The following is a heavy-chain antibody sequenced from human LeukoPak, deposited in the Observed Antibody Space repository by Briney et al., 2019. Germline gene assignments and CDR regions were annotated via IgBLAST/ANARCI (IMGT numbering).Heavy chain of an antibody. CDR3: ARSSLMGATDFDY. Sequence: SETLSLTCTVSGYSISSGYYWGWIRQPPGKGLEWIGSFYHSGNTCYNPSLKSRVTTSVDTSKNQFSLKLSSVTAADTAVYYCARSSLMGATDFDYWGQGTLVTVPS. CDR1: GYSISSGYY. D-gene: IGHD1-26*01. V-gene: IGHV4-38-2*02. CDR2: FYHSGNT. J-gene: IGHJ4*02.